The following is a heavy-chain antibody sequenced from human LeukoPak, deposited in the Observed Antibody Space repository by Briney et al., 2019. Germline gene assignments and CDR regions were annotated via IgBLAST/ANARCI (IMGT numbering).Heavy chain of an antibody. Sequence: SETLSLTCTVSGGSISSYYWSWIRQPPGKGLEWIGYIYYSGSTYYNPSLKSRVTISIDRSKNQFSLKLSSVTAADTAVYYCASSDYDFWSGYPSWGQGTLVTVSS. CDR1: GGSISSYY. V-gene: IGHV4-59*12. J-gene: IGHJ4*02. D-gene: IGHD3-3*01. CDR3: ASSDYDFWSGYPS. CDR2: IYYSGST.